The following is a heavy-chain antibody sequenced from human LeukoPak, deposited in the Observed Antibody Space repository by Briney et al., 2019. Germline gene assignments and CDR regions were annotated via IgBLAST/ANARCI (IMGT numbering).Heavy chain of an antibody. J-gene: IGHJ4*02. CDR2: IKQDGSEK. CDR1: GFTFSNYW. D-gene: IGHD3-3*01. V-gene: IGHV3-7*01. Sequence: GGSLRLSCAASGFTFSNYWMTWVRQAPGKGLEWVANIKQDGSEKYYVASLKGRFTISRDNAKNSLYLQMNTLRAEDTAVYYCARGVHGVVTWGQGTLVTVSS. CDR3: ARGVHGVVT.